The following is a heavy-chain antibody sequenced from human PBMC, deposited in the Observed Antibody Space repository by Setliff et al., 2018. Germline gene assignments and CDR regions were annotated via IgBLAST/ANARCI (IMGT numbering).Heavy chain of an antibody. D-gene: IGHD3-22*01. CDR2: INPNSGDT. CDR1: GNRFTDYF. Sequence: GASVKVSCKASGNRFTDYFLHRVRQAPGQGLEWMGWINPNSGDTHSAQKFQGRVTMTRDTSTSTVYMELSSLRSEDTAVYYCARDLDYQYYYDSSGRDAFDIWGQGTMVTVSS. V-gene: IGHV1-2*02. J-gene: IGHJ3*02. CDR3: ARDLDYQYYYDSSGRDAFDI.